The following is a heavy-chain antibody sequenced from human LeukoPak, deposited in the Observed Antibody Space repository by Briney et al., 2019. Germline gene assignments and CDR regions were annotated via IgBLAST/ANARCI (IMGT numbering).Heavy chain of an antibody. CDR1: GVSISSYY. J-gene: IGHJ3*02. D-gene: IGHD3-22*01. Sequence: SETLSLTCTVSGVSISSYYWSWIRQPPGKGLEWIGHFYYSGSTNYNPSLKSRVTISVDTSKNQFSLKLSSVTAADTAVYYCARWSGYDSSGYFLGAFDIWGQGTMVTVSS. CDR3: ARWSGYDSSGYFLGAFDI. CDR2: FYYSGST. V-gene: IGHV4-59*01.